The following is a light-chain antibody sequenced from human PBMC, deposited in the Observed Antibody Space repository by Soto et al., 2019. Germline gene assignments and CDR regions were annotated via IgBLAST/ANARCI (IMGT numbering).Light chain of an antibody. J-gene: IGKJ1*01. CDR2: DAS. Sequence: GDRVTITCRASQSISSWLAWYQQKPGKAPKLLIYDASSLESGVPSRFSGSGSGTEFTLTISSLQPDDFATYYCQQHDTFGQGTKVDIK. CDR1: QSISSW. CDR3: QQHDT. V-gene: IGKV1-5*01.